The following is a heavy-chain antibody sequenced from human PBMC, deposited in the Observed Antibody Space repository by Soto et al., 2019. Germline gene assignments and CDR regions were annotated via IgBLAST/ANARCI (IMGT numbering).Heavy chain of an antibody. CDR2: LNAGNDNT. Sequence: QVQLVQSGAEVKKPGASVKVSCKASGYTFTTYVMHWVRQAPGQRLEWMGWLNAGNDNTEYSQKLQGRVTITRDTSASTGYMELSSLSSEDTAVYYCARVGQNYYGMDVWGQGTTVTVSS. V-gene: IGHV1-3*01. D-gene: IGHD3-3*01. CDR3: ARVGQNYYGMDV. CDR1: GYTFTTYV. J-gene: IGHJ6*02.